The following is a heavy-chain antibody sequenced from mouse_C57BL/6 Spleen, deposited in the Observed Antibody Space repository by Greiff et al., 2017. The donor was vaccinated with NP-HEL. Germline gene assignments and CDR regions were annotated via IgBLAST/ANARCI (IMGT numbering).Heavy chain of an antibody. Sequence: DVKLQESGPELVKPGASVKISCKASGYSFTGYYMNWVKQSPEKSLEWIGEINPSTGGTTYNQKFKAKATLTVDKSSSTAYMQLKSLTSEDSAVYYCARGDSNSYYAMDYWGQGTSVTVSS. J-gene: IGHJ4*01. CDR3: ARGDSNSYYAMDY. CDR1: GYSFTGYY. V-gene: IGHV1-42*01. CDR2: INPSTGGT. D-gene: IGHD2-5*01.